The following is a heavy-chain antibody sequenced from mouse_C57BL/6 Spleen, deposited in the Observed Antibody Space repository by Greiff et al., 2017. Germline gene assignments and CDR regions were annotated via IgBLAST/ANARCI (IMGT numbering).Heavy chain of an antibody. J-gene: IGHJ4*01. CDR3: ASPYYGSSYDYYAMDY. Sequence: QVQLQQPGAELVKPGASVKMSCKASGYTFTSYWITWVKQRPGQGLEWIGDIYPGSGSTNYNEKFKSKATLTVDTSSSTAYMQLSSLTSEDSAVSYCASPYYGSSYDYYAMDYWGQGTSVTVSS. V-gene: IGHV1-55*01. D-gene: IGHD1-1*01. CDR2: IYPGSGST. CDR1: GYTFTSYW.